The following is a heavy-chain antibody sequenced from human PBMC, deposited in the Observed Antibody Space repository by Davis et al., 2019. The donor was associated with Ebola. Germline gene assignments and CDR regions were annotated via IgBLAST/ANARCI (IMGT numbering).Heavy chain of an antibody. V-gene: IGHV4-34*01. D-gene: IGHD3-16*01. CDR1: GGSFSGYY. CDR3: ARLKSLGGYYYYYGMDV. Sequence: MPSETLSLTCAVYGGSFSGYYWSWIRQPPGKGLEWIGEINHSGSTNYNPSLKSRVTISVDTSKNQFSLKLSSVTAADTAVYYCARLKSLGGYYYYYGMDVWGQGTTVTVSS. CDR2: INHSGST. J-gene: IGHJ6*02.